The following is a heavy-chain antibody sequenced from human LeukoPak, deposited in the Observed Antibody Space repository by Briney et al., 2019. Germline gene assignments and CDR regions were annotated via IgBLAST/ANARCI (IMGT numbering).Heavy chain of an antibody. V-gene: IGHV4-59*01. CDR1: GGSLSSYY. Sequence: SETLSLTCSVSGGSLSSYYWTWIRQPPGKGLEWIGYRYYSGSTTYNPSLKSRVTISVDTSKSQFSLKLISVTAADTAIYYCARVRGDFETDWGQGTLVTVSS. CDR3: ARVRGDFETD. CDR2: RYYSGST. D-gene: IGHD3-16*01. J-gene: IGHJ1*01.